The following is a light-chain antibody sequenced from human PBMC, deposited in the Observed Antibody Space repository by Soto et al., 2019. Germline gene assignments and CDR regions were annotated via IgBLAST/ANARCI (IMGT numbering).Light chain of an antibody. CDR2: EVS. CDR1: SSDVGGYNY. J-gene: IGLJ1*01. CDR3: SSYTSSSKGV. V-gene: IGLV2-14*01. Sequence: QSALTQPASVSGSPGQSITISCTGTSSDVGGYNYVSWYQQHPGKAPKLMIYEVSNRPSGVSNRFSGSKSGNTASLTISGLQAEDEDDYYCSSYTSSSKGVFGTGTKLTVL.